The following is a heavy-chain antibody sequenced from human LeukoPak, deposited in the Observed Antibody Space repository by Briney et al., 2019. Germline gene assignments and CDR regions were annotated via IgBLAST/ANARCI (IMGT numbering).Heavy chain of an antibody. Sequence: GGSLRLSCAASGFTFSSYAMSWVRQAPGKGREWVSAISGSGGSTYYADSVKGRFTISRDNSKNTLYLQMNSLRAEDTAVYYCAKGATVEMATIGSAFDIWGQGTMVTVSS. CDR1: GFTFSSYA. J-gene: IGHJ3*02. CDR2: ISGSGGST. CDR3: AKGATVEMATIGSAFDI. V-gene: IGHV3-23*01. D-gene: IGHD5-24*01.